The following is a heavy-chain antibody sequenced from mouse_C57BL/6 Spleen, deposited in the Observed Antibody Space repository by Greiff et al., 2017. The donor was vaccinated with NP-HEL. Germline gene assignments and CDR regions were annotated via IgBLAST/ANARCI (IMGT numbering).Heavy chain of an antibody. V-gene: IGHV5-6*01. Sequence: EVQVVESGGDLVKPGGSLKLSCAASGFTFSSYGMSWVRQTPDKRLEWVATISSGGSYTYYPDSVKGRFTISRDNAKNTLYLQMSSLKSEDTAMYYCARHPYYSNQYYFDYWGQGTTLTVSS. J-gene: IGHJ2*01. CDR2: ISSGGSYT. CDR3: ARHPYYSNQYYFDY. CDR1: GFTFSSYG. D-gene: IGHD2-5*01.